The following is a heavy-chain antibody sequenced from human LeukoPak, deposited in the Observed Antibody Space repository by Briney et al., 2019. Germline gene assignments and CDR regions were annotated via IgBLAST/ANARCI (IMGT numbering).Heavy chain of an antibody. D-gene: IGHD5-18*01. CDR3: AREEDVDTAMVTDY. CDR2: INPNSGGT. CDR1: GYTFTGYY. V-gene: IGHV1-2*02. J-gene: IGHJ4*02. Sequence: ASVKVSCKAPGYTFTGYYMHWVRQAPGQGLEWMGWINPNSGGTNYAQKFQGRVTMTRDTSISTAYMELSRLRSDDTAVYYCAREEDVDTAMVTDYWGRGTLVTVSS.